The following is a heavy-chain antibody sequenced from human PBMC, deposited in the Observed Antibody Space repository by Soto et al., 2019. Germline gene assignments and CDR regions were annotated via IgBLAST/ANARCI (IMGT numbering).Heavy chain of an antibody. J-gene: IGHJ3*02. V-gene: IGHV3-7*01. D-gene: IGHD6-19*01. CDR3: SRDGGHWQWLLRMREAFDI. CDR1: GFTFSSYW. CDR2: IKQDGSQT. Sequence: EAQLVESGGGLVQPGGSLRLSCAASGFTFSSYWMTWVRQAPGKGLEWVASIKQDGSQTYYVGSVEGRITISRDNAKKCLDLKMHNLIAEDRVVNYWSRDGGHWQWLLRMREAFDIWGKGTIVTVSS.